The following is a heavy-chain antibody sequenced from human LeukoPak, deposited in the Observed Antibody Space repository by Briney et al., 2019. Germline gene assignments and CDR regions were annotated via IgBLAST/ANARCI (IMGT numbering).Heavy chain of an antibody. CDR1: GFTFSSSG. D-gene: IGHD6-13*01. CDR3: EKEPIAAAVYYYMDV. J-gene: IGHJ6*03. CDR2: IWNEVSNK. V-gene: IGHV3-33*06. Sequence: GRSLRLSCVPSGFTFSSSGIQWVRQGPGRGREWVAVIWNEVSNKYSADSVKARLTISRDNSKKTRNLQLKTLRPEDTVGYNFEKEPIAAAVYYYMDVWGKRTTVTVPS.